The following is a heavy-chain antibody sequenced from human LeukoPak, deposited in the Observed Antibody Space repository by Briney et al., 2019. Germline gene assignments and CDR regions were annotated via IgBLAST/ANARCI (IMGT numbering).Heavy chain of an antibody. CDR3: ARDSVPMVRGVIIDYYGMDV. D-gene: IGHD3-10*01. Sequence: PGGSLRLSCAASGFTFSDYYMSWIRQAPGKGLEWVSYISSSGSTIYYADSVKGRFTISRDNAKNSLYLQMNSLRAEDTAVYYCARDSVPMVRGVIIDYYGMDVWGQGTTVTAS. CDR1: GFTFSDYY. V-gene: IGHV3-11*01. CDR2: ISSSGSTI. J-gene: IGHJ6*02.